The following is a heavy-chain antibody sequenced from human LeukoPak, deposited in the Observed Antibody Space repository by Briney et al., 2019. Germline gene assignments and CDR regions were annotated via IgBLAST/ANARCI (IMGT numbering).Heavy chain of an antibody. CDR1: GFTFTSSA. D-gene: IGHD2-2*01. V-gene: IGHV1-58*01. J-gene: IGHJ3*02. CDR2: IVVGSGNT. Sequence: SVKVSCKASGFTFTSSAVQWVRQARGQRLEWIGWIVVGSGNTNYAQKFQERVTITRDMSTSTAYMELSSLRSEDTAVYYCAAESHRSPSDIVVVPAAPHGAFDIWGQGTMVTVSS. CDR3: AAESHRSPSDIVVVPAAPHGAFDI.